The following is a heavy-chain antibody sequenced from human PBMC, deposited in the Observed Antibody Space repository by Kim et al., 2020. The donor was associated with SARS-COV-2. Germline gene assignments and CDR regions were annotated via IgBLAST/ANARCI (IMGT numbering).Heavy chain of an antibody. CDR1: GGSISSYY. V-gene: IGHV4-59*01. J-gene: IGHJ4*02. D-gene: IGHD3-10*01. CDR3: ARGAHYYGSGSYDY. CDR2: IYYSGST. Sequence: SETLSLTCTVSGGSISSYYWSWIRQPPGKGLEWIGYIYYSGSTNYNPSLKSRVTISVDTSKNQFSLKLSSVTAADTAVYYCARGAHYYGSGSYDYWGQGTLVTVSS.